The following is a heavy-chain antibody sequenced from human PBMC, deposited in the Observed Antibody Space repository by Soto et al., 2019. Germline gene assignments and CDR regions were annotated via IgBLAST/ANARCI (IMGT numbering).Heavy chain of an antibody. D-gene: IGHD3-10*01. CDR2: IWYDGSNK. CDR3: ARDGRGVIKGVFDY. CDR1: GFTFSSYG. J-gene: IGHJ4*02. V-gene: IGHV3-33*01. Sequence: QVQLVESGGGVVQPGRSLRLSCAASGFTFSSYGMHWVRQAPGKGLEWVAVIWYDGSNKYYADSVKGRFTISRDNSKNPVVLPINRLRAEEQAFDYWARDGRGVIKGVFDYWGQGTLVTVSS.